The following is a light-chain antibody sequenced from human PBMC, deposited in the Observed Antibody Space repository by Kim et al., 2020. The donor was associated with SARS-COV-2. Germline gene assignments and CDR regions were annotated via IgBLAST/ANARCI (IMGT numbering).Light chain of an antibody. CDR3: QQYGSSHRT. CDR1: QSVSSNF. CDR2: LAS. Sequence: EIVLTQSPGTLSLSPGESATLSCRASQSVSSNFLAWFQQKPGQAPRLLIYLASNRASGVPHRFSGSGSGTDFTLTISRLEPEDFAMYYCQQYGSSHRTFGQGTKLEI. J-gene: IGKJ2*01. V-gene: IGKV3-20*01.